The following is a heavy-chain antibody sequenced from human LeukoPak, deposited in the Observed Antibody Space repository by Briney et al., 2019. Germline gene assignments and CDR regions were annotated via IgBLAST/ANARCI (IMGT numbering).Heavy chain of an antibody. CDR2: ISSNGGST. D-gene: IGHD3-10*01. Sequence: GGSLRLSCAASGFTFSSYEMNWVRQAPGKGLEYVSAISSNGGSTYFANSVKGRFTISRDHSKNTLYLQMGSLRAEDMAVYYCARGMRGFGELPYYYYYMDVWGKGTTVTVSS. J-gene: IGHJ6*03. CDR3: ARGMRGFGELPYYYYYMDV. CDR1: GFTFSSYE. V-gene: IGHV3-64*01.